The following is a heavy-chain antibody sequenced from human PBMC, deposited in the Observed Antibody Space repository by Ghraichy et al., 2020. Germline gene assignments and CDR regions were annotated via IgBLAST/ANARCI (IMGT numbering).Heavy chain of an antibody. V-gene: IGHV3-23*01. CDR2: ITGSGHNT. D-gene: IGHD5/OR15-5a*01. Sequence: GGSLTLSCAASGFTFSNYAMSWVRKAPGKGLQWVSAITGSGHNTQYADAVKGRFTISRDNSKNTLYLQMNSLRAQDTAVYFCAKKRSAVSGPNFYDYWGHGTLVTVSS. J-gene: IGHJ4*01. CDR3: AKKRSAVSGPNFYDY. CDR1: GFTFSNYA.